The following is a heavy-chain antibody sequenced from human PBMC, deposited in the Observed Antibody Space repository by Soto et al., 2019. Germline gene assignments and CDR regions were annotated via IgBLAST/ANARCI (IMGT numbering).Heavy chain of an antibody. V-gene: IGHV3-33*01. Sequence: QAQLVESGGGVVQPGRSLRLTCAASGFTFSTYGMHWVRQAPGKGLEWVSVIWYDGSYKFYADSVKGRFTISRDNSKNTLDLQMNSLRAEDTAVYYCARARYYDSSGYYSAFDYWGQGTLVTVSS. D-gene: IGHD3-22*01. CDR1: GFTFSTYG. CDR2: IWYDGSYK. CDR3: ARARYYDSSGYYSAFDY. J-gene: IGHJ4*02.